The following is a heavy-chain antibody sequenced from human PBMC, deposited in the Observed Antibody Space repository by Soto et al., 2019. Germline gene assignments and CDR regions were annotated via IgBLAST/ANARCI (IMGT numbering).Heavy chain of an antibody. V-gene: IGHV1-69*13. CDR3: ARGEYSSSSGGYYYYYYGMDV. D-gene: IGHD6-6*01. CDR2: IIPIFGTA. J-gene: IGHJ6*02. CDR1: GGTFSSYA. Sequence: SVKVSCKASGGTFSSYAISWVRQAPGQGLEWMGGIIPIFGTAYYAQKFQGRVTITADESTSTAYMELSSLRSEDTAVYYCARGEYSSSSGGYYYYYYGMDVWGQGTTVTVSS.